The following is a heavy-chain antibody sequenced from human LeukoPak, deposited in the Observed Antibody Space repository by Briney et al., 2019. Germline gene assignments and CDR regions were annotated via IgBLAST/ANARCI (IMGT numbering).Heavy chain of an antibody. CDR3: ASEYSAKY. J-gene: IGHJ4*02. V-gene: IGHV3-21*01. Sequence: GGSLRPSCAASGFTFSSYTMNWVRQAPGKGLEWVSSISSSSSYIYYADSLKGRFTISRDKAKNSLYLQMNSLRAEDTAVYYCASEYSAKYWGEGALVTVSS. CDR1: GFTFSSYT. CDR2: ISSSSSYI. D-gene: IGHD6-6*01.